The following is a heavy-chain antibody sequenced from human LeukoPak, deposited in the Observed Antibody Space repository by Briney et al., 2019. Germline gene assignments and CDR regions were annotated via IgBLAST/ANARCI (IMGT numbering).Heavy chain of an antibody. Sequence: GGSLRLSCAAPGFIFHDYAIHWVRQPPGKGLEWVSLISGDGGSTFYADSVKGRFTISRDNSKNSLYLQMSSLRIEDSALYYCARESESSGWYDFWGQGTLVTVSS. CDR2: ISGDGGST. V-gene: IGHV3-43*02. CDR3: ARESESSGWYDF. D-gene: IGHD3-22*01. CDR1: GFIFHDYA. J-gene: IGHJ5*01.